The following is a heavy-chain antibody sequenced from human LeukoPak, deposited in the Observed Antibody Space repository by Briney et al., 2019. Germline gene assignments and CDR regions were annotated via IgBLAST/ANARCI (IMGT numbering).Heavy chain of an antibody. D-gene: IGHD6-13*01. J-gene: IGHJ4*02. V-gene: IGHV4-34*01. CDR2: INHSGST. CDR3: ARGVFIAASQYGF. Sequence: SETLSLTCAVYGGSFSGYYWSWIRQPPGKGLEWIGEINHSGSTNYNPSLKSRVTISVDTSKNQFSLKLSSVTAADTAVYYCARGVFIAASQYGFWGQGTLVTVSS. CDR1: GGSFSGYY.